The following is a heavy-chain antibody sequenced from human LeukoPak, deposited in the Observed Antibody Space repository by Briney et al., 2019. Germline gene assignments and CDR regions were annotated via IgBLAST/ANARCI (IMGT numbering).Heavy chain of an antibody. D-gene: IGHD5-18*01. J-gene: IGHJ4*02. CDR2: IYTTGIT. Sequence: PSETLSLTCTVSGGSISNYFWSWIRQPAGKGLEWIGRIYTTGITNCNPSLESRVTMSVDTSKNQFSLRLNSVTAADTAVYFCARNALRGYIYGFDYWGQGTLLTVSS. CDR1: GGSISNYF. CDR3: ARNALRGYIYGFDY. V-gene: IGHV4-4*07.